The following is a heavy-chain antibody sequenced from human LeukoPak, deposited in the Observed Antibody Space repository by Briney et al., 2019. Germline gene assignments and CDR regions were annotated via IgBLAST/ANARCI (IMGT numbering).Heavy chain of an antibody. CDR1: GGSLNGYY. D-gene: IGHD6-6*01. Sequence: SETLSLTCTVSGGSLNGYYWSWIRQPLGKGLEWIGFIYHSGSVNHNPSLKSRATISVDTSKNQVSLKLTSVTAADTAVYYCARHPRIAVPPFYYYYMDVWGKGTTVTVSS. CDR2: IYHSGSV. J-gene: IGHJ6*03. V-gene: IGHV4-59*08. CDR3: ARHPRIAVPPFYYYYMDV.